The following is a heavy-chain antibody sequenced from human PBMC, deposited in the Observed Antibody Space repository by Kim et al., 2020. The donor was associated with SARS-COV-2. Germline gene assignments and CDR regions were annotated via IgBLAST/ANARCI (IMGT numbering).Heavy chain of an antibody. V-gene: IGHV3-9*01. CDR1: GFTFGDYA. J-gene: IGHJ4*02. CDR2: ISWNSGSI. D-gene: IGHD6-13*01. Sequence: GGSLRLSCAASGFTFGDYAMHWVRQAPGKGLEWVSGISWNSGSIGYADSVKGRFTISRDNAKNSLYLQMNSLRAEDTTLYYCAKDRAAAGRSPLFYYWGQGTLVTVSS. CDR3: AKDRAAAGRSPLFYY.